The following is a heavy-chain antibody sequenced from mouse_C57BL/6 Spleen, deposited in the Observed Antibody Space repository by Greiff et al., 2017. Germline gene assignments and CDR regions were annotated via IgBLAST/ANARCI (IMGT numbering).Heavy chain of an antibody. Sequence: EVQLQQSGAELVRPGASVKLSCTASGSNIKDYYMHWVKQRPEQGLEWIGRIDPEDGDTEYAPKFQGKATMTADTSSNTAYLQLSSLTSEDTAVYYCTTRYYGSFYAMGYWGQGTSVTVSS. CDR2: IDPEDGDT. D-gene: IGHD1-1*01. V-gene: IGHV14-1*01. J-gene: IGHJ4*01. CDR3: TTRYYGSFYAMGY. CDR1: GSNIKDYY.